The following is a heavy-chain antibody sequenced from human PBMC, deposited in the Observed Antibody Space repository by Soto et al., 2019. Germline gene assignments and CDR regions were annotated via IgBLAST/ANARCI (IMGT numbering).Heavy chain of an antibody. D-gene: IGHD5-12*01. V-gene: IGHV1-8*01. Sequence: QVQLVQSGAEVKKPGGSVKVSCKATGYTFTTYDINWVRQATGQGLEWMGWMNPNSGDTGYAQKFQGRVTMTRDTSISTAYMELSTLTSEDTAVYYCVRGLEWLRNYWGQGTLVTVSS. CDR2: MNPNSGDT. CDR3: VRGLEWLRNY. CDR1: GYTFTTYD. J-gene: IGHJ4*02.